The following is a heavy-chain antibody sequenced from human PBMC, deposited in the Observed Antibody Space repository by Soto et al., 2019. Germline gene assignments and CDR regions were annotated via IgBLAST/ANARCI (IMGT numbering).Heavy chain of an antibody. J-gene: IGHJ5*02. D-gene: IGHD2-15*01. CDR3: ARAYCSGGSCYSAGGFDP. CDR1: GGSISSYY. CDR2: IYYSGST. V-gene: IGHV4-59*01. Sequence: QVQLQESGPGLVKPSETLSLTCTVSGGSISSYYWSWIRQPPGKGLEWIGYIYYSGSTNYNPSLKSRVTISVDTSENQFSLKLSSVTAADTAVYYCARAYCSGGSCYSAGGFDPWGQGTLVTVSS.